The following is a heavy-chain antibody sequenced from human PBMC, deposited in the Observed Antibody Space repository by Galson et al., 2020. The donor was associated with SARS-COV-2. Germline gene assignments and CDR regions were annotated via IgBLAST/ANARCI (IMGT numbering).Heavy chain of an antibody. Sequence: ASETLSLTCTVSGGPISSSSYYWGWIRQPPGKGLEWIGSIYYSGSTYYNPSLTSPVTIAVDTSKNQFSLKLTSVTAADTAVYDCERQGDPVYYYYYGMDVWGQGTTVTVSS. D-gene: IGHD3-10*01. CDR2: IYYSGST. CDR1: GGPISSSSYY. J-gene: IGHJ6*02. CDR3: ERQGDPVYYYYYGMDV. V-gene: IGHV4-39*07.